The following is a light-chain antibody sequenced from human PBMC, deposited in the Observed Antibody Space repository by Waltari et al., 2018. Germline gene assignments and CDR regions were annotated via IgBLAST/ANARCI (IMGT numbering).Light chain of an antibody. J-gene: IGKJ1*01. CDR3: QQSFSAWT. Sequence: DIQITQSPSSLSASIGDTVTITSRARQAISGFFNWYQQKPGKAPNLLIYGTSTLHTGVPSRFSGSGSGTEFTLTITSLQPEDFATYYCQQSFSAWTFGRGTRVEIK. V-gene: IGKV1-39*01. CDR1: QAISGF. CDR2: GTS.